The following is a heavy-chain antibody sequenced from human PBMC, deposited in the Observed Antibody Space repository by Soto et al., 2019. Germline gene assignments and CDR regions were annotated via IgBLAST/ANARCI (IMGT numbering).Heavy chain of an antibody. D-gene: IGHD1-26*01. J-gene: IGHJ4*02. V-gene: IGHV4-31*03. CDR3: ARGYRGNYLSFDH. CDR1: GGSISSDGYY. CDR2: IYYSGST. Sequence: QVQLQESGPGLVKPSQTLSLTCIVSGGSISSDGYYWNGIRQNPGRDLEWIGYIYYSGSTHYNPSLKSRVTISGDTSKNQLSLMLSSVTAADTAVYFCARGYRGNYLSFDHWGQGRLVTVSS.